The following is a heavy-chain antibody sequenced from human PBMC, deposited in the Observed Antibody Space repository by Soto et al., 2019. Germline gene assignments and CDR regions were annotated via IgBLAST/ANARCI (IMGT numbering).Heavy chain of an antibody. CDR1: GGTCSSYA. CDR3: GTMVRGVRIDP. D-gene: IGHD3-10*01. V-gene: IGHV1-69*02. CDR2: IIPILGIA. Sequence: QVQLVQSGAEVKKPGSSVKVSCKASGGTCSSYAISWVRQAPGQGLEWMGRIIPILGIANYAQKFQGRVTITADKPTSTAYMVRTSLRSEDTAVYSCGTMVRGVRIDPWGQGTLVTVSS. J-gene: IGHJ5*02.